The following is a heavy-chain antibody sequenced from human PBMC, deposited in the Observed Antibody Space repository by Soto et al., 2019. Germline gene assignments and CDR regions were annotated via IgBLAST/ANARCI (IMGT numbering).Heavy chain of an antibody. CDR2: THYTGTT. D-gene: IGHD3-22*01. J-gene: IGHJ5*02. V-gene: IGHV4-61*08. CDR1: GGSVISGGSY. Sequence: SETLSLTCTVSGGSVISGGSYWSWIRQQPGKGLEWIGYTHYTGTTNYNPSPKSRVTISVDTSKNQFSLKLSSVTAADTAVYYCARGGYYYDSSGYYDEVSWFDPWGQGTLVTVSS. CDR3: ARGGYYYDSSGYYDEVSWFDP.